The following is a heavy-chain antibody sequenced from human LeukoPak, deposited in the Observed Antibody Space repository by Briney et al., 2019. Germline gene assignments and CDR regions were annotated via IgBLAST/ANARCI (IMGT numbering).Heavy chain of an antibody. CDR3: ARDDEHPYDTKVLDAYDV. CDR2: IGPNDGVT. D-gene: IGHD3-22*01. CDR1: GYTFTGYH. J-gene: IGHJ3*01. V-gene: IGHV1-2*02. Sequence: ASVKVSCKTSGYTFTGYHINWVRQAPGQGLEWVGWIGPNDGVTKYSQNLQGRVTMSRDTSISTTYLELSSLTSDDTATYYCARDDEHPYDTKVLDAYDVWGQGTMVTVSS.